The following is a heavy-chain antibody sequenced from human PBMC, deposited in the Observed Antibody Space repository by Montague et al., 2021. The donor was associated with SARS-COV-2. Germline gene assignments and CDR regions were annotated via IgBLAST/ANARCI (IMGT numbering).Heavy chain of an antibody. CDR3: AIYTVANNRRRWFDP. CDR2: LSSSGEST. J-gene: IGHJ5*02. D-gene: IGHD6-19*01. V-gene: IGHV3-23*01. Sequence: SLRLSCAASGFTFSSYDMSWVRQAPGKGLEWVSALSSSGESTFYADSVQGRFTITRDNRKNTLYLQMNSLRAEDTAVYHCAIYTVANNRRRWFDPWGQGSPVTVSS. CDR1: GFTFSSYD.